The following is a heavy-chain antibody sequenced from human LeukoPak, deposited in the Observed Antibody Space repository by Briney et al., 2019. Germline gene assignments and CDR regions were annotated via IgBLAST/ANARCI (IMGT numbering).Heavy chain of an antibody. V-gene: IGHV1-24*01. J-gene: IGHJ6*02. D-gene: IGHD6-6*01. CDR1: GYTLTELS. CDR2: FDPEDGET. CDR3: ARLDEYSSSSRYYGMDV. Sequence: ASVNVSCKVSGYTLTELSMHWVRQAPGKGLEWMGGFDPEDGETIYAQKFQGRVTITADESTSTAYMELSSLRSEDTAVYYCARLDEYSSSSRYYGMDVWGQGTTVTVSS.